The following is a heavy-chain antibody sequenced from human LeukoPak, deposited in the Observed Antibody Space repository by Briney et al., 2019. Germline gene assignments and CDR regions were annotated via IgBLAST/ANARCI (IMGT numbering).Heavy chain of an antibody. J-gene: IGHJ3*02. CDR2: INSDGSST. V-gene: IGHV3-74*01. CDR3: STGSGHAFDI. D-gene: IGHD3-10*01. CDR1: GFTFSSYW. Sequence: PGGSLRLSCAASGFTFSSYWMHRVCQVPGKGLVWVSRINSDGSSTSYADSVKGRFTISRDNAKNTLYVQMNSLRAEDTAVYYCSTGSGHAFDIWGRGTMVTVSS.